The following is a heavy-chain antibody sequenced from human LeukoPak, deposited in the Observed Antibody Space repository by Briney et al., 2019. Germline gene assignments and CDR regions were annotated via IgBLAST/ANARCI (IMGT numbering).Heavy chain of an antibody. CDR1: GFTFSSYS. CDR2: ISSSSSYI. Sequence: GGSLRLSCAASGFTFSSYSMNWVRQAPGKGLEWVSSISSSSSYIYYADSVKGRFTISRDNAKNSLYLQMNSLRAEDTAVYYCAREGLYGSGSYSFSGYYFDYWGQGTLVTVSS. J-gene: IGHJ4*02. CDR3: AREGLYGSGSYSFSGYYFDY. D-gene: IGHD3-10*01. V-gene: IGHV3-21*01.